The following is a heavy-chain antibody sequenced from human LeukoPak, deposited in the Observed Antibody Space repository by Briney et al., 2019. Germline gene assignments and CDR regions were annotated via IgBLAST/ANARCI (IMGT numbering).Heavy chain of an antibody. V-gene: IGHV4-39*01. CDR1: GGSISRGPYY. J-gene: IGHJ4*02. CDR3: ARRDDSSGYHKIFDY. CDR2: IYYGENT. D-gene: IGHD3-22*01. Sequence: PLETLSLTCTVSGGSISRGPYYWGWIRQPPGKGLEWIGNIYYGENTYYNPSLKSRVTISIDTSKNQFSLKLSSLTAADTAVYFCARRDDSSGYHKIFDYWGPGTLVTVSS.